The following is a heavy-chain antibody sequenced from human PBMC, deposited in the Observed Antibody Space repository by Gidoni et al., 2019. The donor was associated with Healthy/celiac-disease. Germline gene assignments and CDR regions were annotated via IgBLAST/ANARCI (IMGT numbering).Heavy chain of an antibody. Sequence: EGQLVESGGGLVRPGGSRRLSGAASGFTFSSYWMSWVRQAPGKGLEWVANIKQDGSEKYYVDSVKGRFTISRDNAKNSLYLQMNSLRAEDTAVYYCARAFDFWSGYWVYWGQGTLVTVSS. CDR1: GFTFSSYW. CDR3: ARAFDFWSGYWVY. CDR2: IKQDGSEK. J-gene: IGHJ4*02. V-gene: IGHV3-7*04. D-gene: IGHD3-3*01.